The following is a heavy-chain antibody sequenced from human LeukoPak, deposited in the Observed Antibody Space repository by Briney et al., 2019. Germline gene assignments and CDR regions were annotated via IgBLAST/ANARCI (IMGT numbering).Heavy chain of an antibody. CDR1: GYSFTNNW. CDR3: ARHLTYTSSWSPFDY. V-gene: IGHV5-51*01. D-gene: IGHD6-13*01. Sequence: GESLKISCKGSGYSFTNNWIGWVRQMPGKGLEWMGIIYPGDSDTRYSPSFQGQVTISADKSISTAYLQWNSLKASDTAMYYCARHLTYTSSWSPFDYWGQGTLVTVSS. J-gene: IGHJ4*02. CDR2: IYPGDSDT.